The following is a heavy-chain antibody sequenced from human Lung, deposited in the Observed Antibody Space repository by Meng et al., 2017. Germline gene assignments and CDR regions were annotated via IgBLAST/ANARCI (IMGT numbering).Heavy chain of an antibody. V-gene: IGHV4-34*01. CDR1: GGSFSDYY. CDR3: ARGPTTMAHDFDY. CDR2: INHSGST. Sequence: QGRLQQSGAGLLKPSETVSLTCVVSGGSFSDYYWSGIRQPPGKGLEWIGEINHSGSTNYNSSLESRATISVDTSQNNLSLKLSSVTAADSAVYYCARGPTTMAHDFDYWGQGTLVTVSS. D-gene: IGHD4-11*01. J-gene: IGHJ4*02.